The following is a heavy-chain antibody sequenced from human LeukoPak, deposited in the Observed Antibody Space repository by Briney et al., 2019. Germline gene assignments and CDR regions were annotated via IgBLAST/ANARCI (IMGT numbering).Heavy chain of an antibody. Sequence: ASVTVSCKASGYTFTSYAINWVRQAPGQGLEWMGWINTNTGNAAYAQGLTGRSVFSLDTSVSTAYLEISSLKAEDTAVYYCARPMGRYYYYGMDVWGQGTTVIVS. V-gene: IGHV7-4-1*02. D-gene: IGHD3-16*01. CDR2: INTNTGNA. J-gene: IGHJ6*02. CDR3: ARPMGRYYYYGMDV. CDR1: GYTFTSYA.